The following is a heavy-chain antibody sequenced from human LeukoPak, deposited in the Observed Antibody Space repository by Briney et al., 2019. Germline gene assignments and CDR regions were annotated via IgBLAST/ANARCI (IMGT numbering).Heavy chain of an antibody. Sequence: GGSLRLSCAASGFTFSSYAMSWVRQAPGKGLEWVSVISGSGGSTYYADSVKGRFTISRDNSKNTLYLQMNSLRAEDTAVYYCAKEGVRERWLQLGYWGQGTLVTVSS. J-gene: IGHJ4*02. CDR3: AKEGVRERWLQLGY. CDR1: GFTFSSYA. V-gene: IGHV3-23*01. D-gene: IGHD5-24*01. CDR2: ISGSGGST.